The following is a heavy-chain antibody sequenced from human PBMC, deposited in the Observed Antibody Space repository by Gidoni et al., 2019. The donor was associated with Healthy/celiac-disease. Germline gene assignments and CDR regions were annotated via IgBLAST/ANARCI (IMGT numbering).Heavy chain of an antibody. V-gene: IGHV4-4*07. J-gene: IGHJ4*02. D-gene: IGHD6-19*01. CDR3: ARDNLVAGPFAY. Sequence: QVQLQESGPGLVKPSENLSLTCTVTGASISRYYWTWIRQPAGKGLEWIGRFYTSGNTNYNPSLKSRVTMSVDTSKKQLSLKLSSVTAADTSVYYCARDNLVAGPFAYWGQGTLVTVSS. CDR1: GASISRYY. CDR2: FYTSGNT.